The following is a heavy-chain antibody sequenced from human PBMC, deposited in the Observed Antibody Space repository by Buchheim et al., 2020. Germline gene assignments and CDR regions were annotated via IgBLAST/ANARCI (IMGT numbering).Heavy chain of an antibody. Sequence: QLQLQESGPGLVKPSETLSLTCTVSGGSISSSSYYWGWIRQPPGKGLEWIGSIYYSGSTYYNPSLKSRSNISVETSKNQSSLKLSSVTAADTAVYYCEIYYYDSSGYYYVDYWGQGTL. V-gene: IGHV4-39*01. CDR1: GGSISSSSYY. D-gene: IGHD3-22*01. CDR3: EIYYYDSSGYYYVDY. J-gene: IGHJ4*02. CDR2: IYYSGST.